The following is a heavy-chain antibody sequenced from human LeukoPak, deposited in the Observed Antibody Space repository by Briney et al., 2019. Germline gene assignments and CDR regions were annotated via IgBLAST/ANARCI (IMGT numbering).Heavy chain of an antibody. CDR1: GFTFINAW. J-gene: IGHJ6*02. CDR3: ARFNPSGYDSSGYILYYYYGMDV. V-gene: IGHV4-34*01. D-gene: IGHD3-22*01. CDR2: INHSGST. Sequence: GSLRLSCAVSGFTFINAWMSWVRQPPGKGLEWIGEINHSGSTNYNPSLKSRVTISVDTSKNQFSLKLSSVTAADTAVYYCARFNPSGYDSSGYILYYYYGMDVWGQGTTVTVSS.